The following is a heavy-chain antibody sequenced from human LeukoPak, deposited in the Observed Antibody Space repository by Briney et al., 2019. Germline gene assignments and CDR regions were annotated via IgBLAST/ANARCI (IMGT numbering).Heavy chain of an antibody. J-gene: IGHJ4*02. V-gene: IGHV3-21*01. CDR3: TRDLRFSGSSDY. Sequence: GGSLRLSCAASGFTFSSYTMNWVRQAPGKGLEWVSSITVSSSYIYYADSLKGRFTISRDNAKKSLYLQMNSLRAEDTAVYYCTRDLRFSGSSDYWGQGTLVTVSS. D-gene: IGHD1-26*01. CDR2: ITVSSSYI. CDR1: GFTFSSYT.